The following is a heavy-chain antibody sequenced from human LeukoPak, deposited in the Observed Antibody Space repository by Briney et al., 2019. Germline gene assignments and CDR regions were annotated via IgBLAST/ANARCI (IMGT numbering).Heavy chain of an antibody. Sequence: SETLSLTCTVSGGSISSYYWSWIRQPPGKGLEWIGYIYYSGSTNYNPSLKSRVTISVDTSKNQFSLKLSSVTAADTAVYYCARSHTLDRNTKYYFDYWGQGTLVTVSS. J-gene: IGHJ4*02. CDR3: ARSHTLDRNTKYYFDY. CDR1: GGSISSYY. D-gene: IGHD2-2*01. CDR2: IYYSGST. V-gene: IGHV4-59*08.